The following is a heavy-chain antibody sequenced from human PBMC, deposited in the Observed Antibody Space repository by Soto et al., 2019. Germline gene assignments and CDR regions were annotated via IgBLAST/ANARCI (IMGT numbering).Heavy chain of an antibody. Sequence: GASVKVSCKASGYTFTSYYMNWVRQAPGQGLEWMGIINPSGGSTSYAQKFQGRVTMTRDTSTSTVYMELSSLRSEDTAVYYCARPPHRGQQLALWGQGTLVTVSS. J-gene: IGHJ4*02. CDR2: INPSGGST. CDR3: ARPPHRGQQLAL. CDR1: GYTFTSYY. V-gene: IGHV1-46*03. D-gene: IGHD6-13*01.